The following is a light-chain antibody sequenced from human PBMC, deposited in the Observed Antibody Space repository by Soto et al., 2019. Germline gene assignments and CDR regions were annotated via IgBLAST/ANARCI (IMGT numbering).Light chain of an antibody. CDR1: SSNIGSNY. V-gene: IGLV1-47*01. Sequence: LTQPPSASGTPGQRVTISCSGSSSNIGSNYVYWYQQLPGTVPQLLIYRNSERPSGVPDRFSGSKSGTSASLAISGLRSEDEADYSCAAWDDSLSGVVFGGGTQLTVL. CDR2: RNS. J-gene: IGLJ2*01. CDR3: AAWDDSLSGVV.